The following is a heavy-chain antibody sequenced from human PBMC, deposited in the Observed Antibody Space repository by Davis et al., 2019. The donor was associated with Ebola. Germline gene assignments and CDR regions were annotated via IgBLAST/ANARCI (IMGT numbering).Heavy chain of an antibody. Sequence: GESLKISCAASGFTFSSYAMSWVRQAPGKGLEWVPAISGSGGSTYYADSVKGRLTISRDNSKNTLYLQMNSLRAEDTAVYHCAKSLGYCYTSSCYSASDVWGKGTTVTVSS. CDR1: GFTFSSYA. D-gene: IGHD2-2*02. CDR3: AKSLGYCYTSSCYSASDV. V-gene: IGHV3-23*01. CDR2: ISGSGGST. J-gene: IGHJ6*04.